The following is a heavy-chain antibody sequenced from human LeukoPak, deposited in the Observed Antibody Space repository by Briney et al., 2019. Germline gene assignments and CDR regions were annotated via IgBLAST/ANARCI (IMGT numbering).Heavy chain of an antibody. J-gene: IGHJ4*02. V-gene: IGHV3-33*08. Sequence: GRSLRLSCAASGFTFDDYAMHWVRQAPGKGLEWVAVIWYDGSNKYYADSVKGRFTISRDNSKNTLYLQMNSLRAEDTAVYYCARPVGYCSSTSCYTGDYFDYWGQGTLVTVSS. CDR2: IWYDGSNK. CDR3: ARPVGYCSSTSCYTGDYFDY. D-gene: IGHD2-2*02. CDR1: GFTFDDYA.